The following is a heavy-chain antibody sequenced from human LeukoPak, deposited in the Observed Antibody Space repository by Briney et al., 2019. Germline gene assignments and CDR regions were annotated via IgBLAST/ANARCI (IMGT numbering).Heavy chain of an antibody. D-gene: IGHD3-10*01. V-gene: IGHV3-21*01. Sequence: GGSLRLSCAASGFTFSSYSMNWVRQAPGKGLEWVSSISSSSSYIYYADSVKGRFTISRDNAKNLLYLQMNSLRAEDTAVYYCARDYSGSGSYYNVFDYWGQGTLVTVSS. CDR2: ISSSSSYI. CDR1: GFTFSSYS. CDR3: ARDYSGSGSYYNVFDY. J-gene: IGHJ4*02.